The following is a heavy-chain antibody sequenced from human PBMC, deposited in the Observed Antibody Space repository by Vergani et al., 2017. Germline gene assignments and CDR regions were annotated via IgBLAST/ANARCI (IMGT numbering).Heavy chain of an antibody. CDR1: GGTFSSYT. V-gene: IGHV1-69*08. D-gene: IGHD2-2*01. CDR3: ARERQLQLGYCSXTSCYQASHYGIDV. CDR2: IIPILGIA. J-gene: IGHJ6*02. Sequence: QVQLVQSGAEVKKPGSSVKVSCKASGGTFSSYTISWVRQAPGQGLEWMGRIIPILGIANYAQKFQGRVTITADKSTSTAYMELSSLRSDDTAVYYCARERQLQLGYCSXTSCYQASHYGIDVWGQGTTVTVSS.